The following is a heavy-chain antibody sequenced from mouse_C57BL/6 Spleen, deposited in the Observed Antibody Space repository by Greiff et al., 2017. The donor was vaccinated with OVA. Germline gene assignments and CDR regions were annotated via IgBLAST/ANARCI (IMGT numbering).Heavy chain of an antibody. CDR2: IYPGSGNT. CDR1: GYSFTSYY. Sequence: QVQLKESGPELVKPGASVKISCKASGYSFTSYYIHWVKQRPGQGLEWIGWIYPGSGNTKYNEKFKGKATLTADTSSSTAYMQLSSLTSEDSAVYYCARGSSGDAMDYWGQGTSVTVSS. V-gene: IGHV1-66*01. J-gene: IGHJ4*01. CDR3: ARGSSGDAMDY. D-gene: IGHD3-2*02.